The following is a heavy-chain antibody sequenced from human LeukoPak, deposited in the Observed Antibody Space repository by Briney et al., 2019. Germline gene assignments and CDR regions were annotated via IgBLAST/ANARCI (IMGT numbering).Heavy chain of an antibody. J-gene: IGHJ3*02. Sequence: AWALRLSCAASGFTLRSYWMSQVRQTPGKGLEWVANINQDGSERYYVDSVKGRFTISRDNAKNSLYLHMSSLRAEDTALYYCARVLVGATGAFDIWGQGTMVTVSS. CDR1: GFTLRSYW. V-gene: IGHV3-7*03. CDR3: ARVLVGATGAFDI. CDR2: INQDGSER. D-gene: IGHD1-26*01.